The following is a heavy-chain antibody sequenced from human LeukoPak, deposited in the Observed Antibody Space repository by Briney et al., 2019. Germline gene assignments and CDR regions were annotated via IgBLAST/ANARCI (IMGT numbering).Heavy chain of an antibody. V-gene: IGHV1-2*02. J-gene: IGHJ3*02. CDR2: INPNSGGT. CDR1: GYTFTGYY. CDR3: ARIRFFWSGYPDAFDI. D-gene: IGHD3-3*01. Sequence: ASVKVSCKASGYTFTGYYMHWVRQAPGQGLEWMGWINPNSGGTNYAQKFQGRVTMTRDTSISTAYMELRSLTSDDTAVYYCARIRFFWSGYPDAFDIWGQGTMVTVSS.